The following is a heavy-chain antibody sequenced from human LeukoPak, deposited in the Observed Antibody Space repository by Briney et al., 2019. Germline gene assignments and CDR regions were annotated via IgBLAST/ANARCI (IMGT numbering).Heavy chain of an antibody. V-gene: IGHV1-69*05. J-gene: IGHJ4*02. CDR2: ILPIFGTA. CDR1: GGTFSSYA. CDR3: ARLYCSGGSCYDY. Sequence: SVKVSCKAFGGTFSSYAISWVRQAPGQGLEWMGGILPIFGTANYAQKFQGRVTITTDESTSTAYMELSSLRSEDTAVYYCARLYCSGGSCYDYWGQGTLVTVSS. D-gene: IGHD2-15*01.